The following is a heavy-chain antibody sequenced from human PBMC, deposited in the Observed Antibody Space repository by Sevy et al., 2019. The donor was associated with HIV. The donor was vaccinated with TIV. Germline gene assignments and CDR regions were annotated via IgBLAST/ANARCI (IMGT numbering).Heavy chain of an antibody. D-gene: IGHD1-26*01. CDR1: GYSFTSYW. CDR2: IYPGDSVT. J-gene: IGHJ6*03. Sequence: GESLKISCKGSGYSFTSYWIGWVRQMPGKGLEWMGIIYPGDSVTRYSPSFQGQVTISADKSISTAYLQWSSLKASDTAMYYCARTRSDSGSYTALAYYYYMDVWGKGTTVTVSS. CDR3: ARTRSDSGSYTALAYYYYMDV. V-gene: IGHV5-51*01.